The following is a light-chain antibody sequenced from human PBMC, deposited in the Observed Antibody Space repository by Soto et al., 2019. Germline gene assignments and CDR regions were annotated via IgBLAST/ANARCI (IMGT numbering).Light chain of an antibody. CDR3: QQYNNWPPPFT. J-gene: IGKJ3*01. CDR1: QSVSSN. CDR2: GAS. Sequence: EIVMTQSPATLSVSPGERATLSCRASQSVSSNLAWYQQQPGQAPRLLIYGASTRATGIPARFSGSGSGTEFTLTISSLQSEDFAVYYCQQYNNWPPPFTFGPGTNVDIK. V-gene: IGKV3-15*01.